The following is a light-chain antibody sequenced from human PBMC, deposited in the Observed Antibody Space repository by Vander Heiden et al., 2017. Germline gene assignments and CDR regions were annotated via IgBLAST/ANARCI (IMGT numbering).Light chain of an antibody. CDR1: SSNIGSNS. CDR2: SNN. J-gene: IGLJ3*02. Sequence: QSVLTQPPSASGTPGQRVTIPCSGSSSNIGSNSVNWYQQLPGTAPKLLIYSNNQRPSGVADRFSGSKSGTSASLAISGLQSEDEADYYCAAWDDSLNGGVFGGGTKLTVL. V-gene: IGLV1-44*01. CDR3: AAWDDSLNGGV.